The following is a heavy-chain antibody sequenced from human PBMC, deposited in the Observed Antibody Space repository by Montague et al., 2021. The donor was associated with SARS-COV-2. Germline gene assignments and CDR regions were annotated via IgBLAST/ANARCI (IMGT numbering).Heavy chain of an antibody. CDR1: GFTFSNYW. CDR2: IKPDGSGQ. D-gene: IGHD3-10*01. J-gene: IGHJ4*02. Sequence: SLRLSCAASGFTFSNYWMNWARQAPGKGLEGVASIKPDGSGQNCVDSVKGRFTISRDNAKKSLYLQMNSLRVDDTAVYYCARSLFSSGSFWGQGTLVTVSS. CDR3: ARSLFSSGSF. V-gene: IGHV3-7*01.